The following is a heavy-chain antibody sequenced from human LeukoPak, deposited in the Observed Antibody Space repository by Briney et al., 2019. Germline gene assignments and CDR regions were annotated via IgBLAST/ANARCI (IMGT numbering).Heavy chain of an antibody. D-gene: IGHD2-2*01. CDR1: GWSFNDYY. CDR3: ARGQVPAARGYDWFDP. J-gene: IGHJ5*02. V-gene: IGHV4-34*01. CDR2: INARGDT. Sequence: SETLSLTCAVYGWSFNDYYWNWIRQPPGKGLEWIGEINARGDTNYNPSLKSRVNISVDTSKKQFSLRLTSMIAADTALYYCARGQVPAARGYDWFDPWGQGTLVTVSS.